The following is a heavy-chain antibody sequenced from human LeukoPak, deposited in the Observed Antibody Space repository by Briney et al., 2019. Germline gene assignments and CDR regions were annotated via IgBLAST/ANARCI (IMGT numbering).Heavy chain of an antibody. V-gene: IGHV1-2*02. CDR1: GYTFTGYY. Sequence: ASVKVSCKASGYTFTGYYMNWVRQAPGQGLEWMGWINPNSGRTNYAHNFQGRVTLTRDPSISTAYMELTGLTSNDTGVYYCARTREYSSTWFIPPFDPWGQGTLVTVSS. J-gene: IGHJ5*02. CDR2: INPNSGRT. D-gene: IGHD6-13*01. CDR3: ARTREYSSTWFIPPFDP.